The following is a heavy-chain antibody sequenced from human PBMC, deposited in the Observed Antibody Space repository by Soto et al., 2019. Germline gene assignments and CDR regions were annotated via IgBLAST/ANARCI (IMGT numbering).Heavy chain of an antibody. CDR3: ASHGYNCCWHPVDL. CDR2: FYYSGST. V-gene: IGHV4-39*01. CDR1: GGSISSSSYF. D-gene: IGHD1-20*01. J-gene: IGHJ5*02. Sequence: SETLSLTCTVSGGSISSSSYFWGWISQPPGKGLEWIGSFYYSGSTYYNPSLKSRVTISVDTSQNQFSRTLSSVTAAATAVYYCASHGYNCCWHPVDLWGQGTLVTGFS.